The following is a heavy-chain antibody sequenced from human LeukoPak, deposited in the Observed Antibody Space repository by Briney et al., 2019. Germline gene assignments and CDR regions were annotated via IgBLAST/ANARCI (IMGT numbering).Heavy chain of an antibody. Sequence: SVKVSCKASGGTFSSYAISWVRQAPGQGLEWMGGIIPIFGTANYAQKFQGRVTITADKSTSTAYMELSSLRSEDTAVYYCAREGYSSGWFDYWGQGTLVPVSS. CDR3: AREGYSSGWFDY. D-gene: IGHD6-19*01. CDR2: IIPIFGTA. J-gene: IGHJ4*02. V-gene: IGHV1-69*06. CDR1: GGTFSSYA.